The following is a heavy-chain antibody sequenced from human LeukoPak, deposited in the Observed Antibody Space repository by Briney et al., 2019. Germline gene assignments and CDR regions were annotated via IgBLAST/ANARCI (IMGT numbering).Heavy chain of an antibody. Sequence: SETLSLTCTVSGGSISSGNYYWTWIRQPAGKGLEWIGRIYTSGSTNYNPSLKSRVTISGDTSKNQFSLKLSSVTAADTAVYYCARVPTAILVLDYWGQGTLVTVSS. CDR1: GGSISSGNYY. CDR2: IYTSGST. CDR3: ARVPTAILVLDY. V-gene: IGHV4-61*02. D-gene: IGHD2-2*01. J-gene: IGHJ4*02.